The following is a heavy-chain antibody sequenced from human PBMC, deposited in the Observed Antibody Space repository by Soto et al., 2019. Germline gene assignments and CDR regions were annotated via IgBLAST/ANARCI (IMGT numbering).Heavy chain of an antibody. J-gene: IGHJ4*02. V-gene: IGHV3-30-3*01. D-gene: IGHD2-2*01. Sequence: QVQLVESGGGVVQPGRSLRLSCAASGFTFSSYAMHWVRQAPGKGLEWVAVISYDGSNKYYADSVKGRFTISRDNSKNTLYLQMNSLRAEDTAVYYCARDIGPLQLLCMGYRGQGTLVTVSS. CDR3: ARDIGPLQLLCMGY. CDR1: GFTFSSYA. CDR2: ISYDGSNK.